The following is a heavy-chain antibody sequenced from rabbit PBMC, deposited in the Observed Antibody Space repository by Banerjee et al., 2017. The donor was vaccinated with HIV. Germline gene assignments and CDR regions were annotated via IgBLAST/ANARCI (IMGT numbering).Heavy chain of an antibody. CDR3: ARAVGFPGTGYDYFNL. CDR2: IDDVDGST. CDR1: GFTLSSTYW. D-gene: IGHD8-1*01. J-gene: IGHJ4*01. Sequence: QSLEESGGDLVKPGASLTLTCKASGFTLSSTYWICWVRQAPGKGLEWIACIDDVDGSTYYASWAKGRFSSSKTSSTTVTLQMTSLTAADTAIYFCARAVGFPGTGYDYFNLWGQGTLVTVS. V-gene: IGHV1S40*01.